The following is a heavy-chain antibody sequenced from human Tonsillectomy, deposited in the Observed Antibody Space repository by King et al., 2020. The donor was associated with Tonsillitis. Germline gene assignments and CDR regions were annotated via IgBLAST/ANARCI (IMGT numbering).Heavy chain of an antibody. CDR2: IKSKTDGGTT. J-gene: IGHJ6*03. D-gene: IGHD3-3*02. CDR1: GFTFSNAW. Sequence: VQLVESGGGLVKPGGSLRLSCAASGFTFSNAWMNWVRQAPGKGLEWVGRIKSKTDGGTTDYAAPGKGRLTISRDDSKNTLYLQMNSLKTEDTAVYYCTTVLVTPGPGYYYYYYMDVWGKGTTVTVSS. CDR3: TTVLVTPGPGYYYYYYMDV. V-gene: IGHV3-15*07.